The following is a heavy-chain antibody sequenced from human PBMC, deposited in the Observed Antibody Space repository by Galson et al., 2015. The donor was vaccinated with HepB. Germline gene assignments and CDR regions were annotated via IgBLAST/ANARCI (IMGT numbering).Heavy chain of an antibody. J-gene: IGHJ4*02. CDR2: IYYSGST. Sequence: ETLSLTCTVSGGSISSYYWSWIRQPPGKGLEWIGYIYYSGSTNYNPSLKSRVTISVDTSKNQFSLKLSSVTAADTAVYYCARDRGYYYDSSGEGVWGRGTLVTVSS. V-gene: IGHV4-59*01. D-gene: IGHD3-22*01. CDR3: ARDRGYYYDSSGEGV. CDR1: GGSISSYY.